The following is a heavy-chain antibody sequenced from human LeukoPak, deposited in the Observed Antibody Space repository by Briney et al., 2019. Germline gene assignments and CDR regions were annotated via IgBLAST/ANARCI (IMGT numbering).Heavy chain of an antibody. V-gene: IGHV4-34*01. Sequence: PSETLSLTCAVYGGSFSGYYWSWIRQPPGKGLEWIGEINHSGSTNYNPSLKSRVTISVDTSKNQFSLKLSSVTAADTAVYYCARIAGDYDFWSGCAPDGGNWGQGTLVTVSS. J-gene: IGHJ4*02. D-gene: IGHD3-3*01. CDR3: ARIAGDYDFWSGCAPDGGN. CDR1: GGSFSGYY. CDR2: INHSGST.